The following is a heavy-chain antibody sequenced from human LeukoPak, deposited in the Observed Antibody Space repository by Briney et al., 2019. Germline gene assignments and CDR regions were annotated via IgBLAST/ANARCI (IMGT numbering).Heavy chain of an antibody. V-gene: IGHV3-53*01. J-gene: IGHJ4*02. CDR1: GFTVITND. CDR3: ARGVEPLAANTLAY. CDR2: LYSDGNT. D-gene: IGHD1-14*01. Sequence: GGSLRLSCAASGFTVITNDMTWVRQAPGKGLEWVSVLYSDGNTKYADSVQGRFTISRDNSENTLYLEMNSLSPDDTAVYYCARGVEPLAANTLAYWGQGTLVTVSS.